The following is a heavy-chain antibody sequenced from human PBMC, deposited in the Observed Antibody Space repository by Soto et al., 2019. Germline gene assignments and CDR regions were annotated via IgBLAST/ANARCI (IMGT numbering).Heavy chain of an antibody. J-gene: IGHJ6*02. D-gene: IGHD1-26*01. V-gene: IGHV3-23*01. CDR3: AKVPRGYYYYGMDV. Sequence: GGSLRLSCAASGFTFSSYAMSWVRQAPGKGLEWVSAISGSGGSTYYADSVKGRFTISRDNSKNTLYLQMNSLRAEDTAVYYCAKVPRGYYYYGMDVWGQGTTVTVSS. CDR2: ISGSGGST. CDR1: GFTFSSYA.